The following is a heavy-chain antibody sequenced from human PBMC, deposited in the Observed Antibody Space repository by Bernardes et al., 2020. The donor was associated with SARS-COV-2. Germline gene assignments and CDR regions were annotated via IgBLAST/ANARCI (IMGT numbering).Heavy chain of an antibody. CDR2: ISGSGGRT. V-gene: IGHV3-23*01. J-gene: IGHJ4*02. CDR1: GFPFLSFA. Sequence: SCAASGFPFLSFAMSWVRQVPGPGLEWVSVISGSGGRTNYADSVKGRFTISRDNSKNTLFLQMNSLRAEDTAVYYCVKPGTDYWGQGTLVTVSS. D-gene: IGHD1-1*01. CDR3: VKPGTDY.